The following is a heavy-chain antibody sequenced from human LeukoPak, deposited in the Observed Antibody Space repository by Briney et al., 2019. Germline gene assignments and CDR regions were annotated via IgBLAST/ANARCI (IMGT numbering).Heavy chain of an antibody. Sequence: GGSLRLSCAASGFTFSNYAITWVRQAPGKGLEWVSSISSSSSYIYYADSVKGRFTISRDNAKNSLYLQMNSLRAEDTAVYYCAREGVDDAFDIWGQGTMVTVSS. J-gene: IGHJ3*02. CDR3: AREGVDDAFDI. CDR2: ISSSSSYI. CDR1: GFTFSNYA. V-gene: IGHV3-21*01.